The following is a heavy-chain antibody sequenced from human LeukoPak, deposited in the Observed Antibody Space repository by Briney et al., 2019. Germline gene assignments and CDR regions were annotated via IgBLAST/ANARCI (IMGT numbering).Heavy chain of an antibody. D-gene: IGHD6-19*01. CDR1: GYSFTTYW. J-gene: IGHJ3*02. V-gene: IGHV5-51*01. CDR2: IYPGDSDT. Sequence: GESLKISCQGSGYSFTTYWIGWVRQMPGKGPEWLGIIYPGDSDTRYSQSFRGQVTISVDKSISTAYLQWSSLKATDTAMYYCARTKHEQWPDAFDIWGQGTMVTVSS. CDR3: ARTKHEQWPDAFDI.